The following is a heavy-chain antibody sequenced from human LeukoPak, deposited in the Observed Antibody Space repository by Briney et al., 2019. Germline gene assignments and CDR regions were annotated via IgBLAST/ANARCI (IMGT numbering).Heavy chain of an antibody. Sequence: GGSLRLSCAASGLTFGSYSMNWVRQAPGTRLDCVSSISSSSSYIYYADSVKGRFTISRDNAKNSLYLQMNSLRAEDTAVYYCARTVGYLDAFDIWGQGTMVAVSS. CDR1: GLTFGSYS. J-gene: IGHJ3*02. CDR2: ISSSSSYI. D-gene: IGHD3-16*02. CDR3: ARTVGYLDAFDI. V-gene: IGHV3-21*01.